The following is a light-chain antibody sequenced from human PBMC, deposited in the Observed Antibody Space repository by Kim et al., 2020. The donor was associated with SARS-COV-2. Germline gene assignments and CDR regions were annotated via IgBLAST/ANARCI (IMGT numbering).Light chain of an antibody. CDR2: DAS. Sequence: EMVMTQSPATLSVSPGERATLSCRASQSVSSSLAWYQQKPGQPPRLLIYDASTRATGIPPRFSGSGSGTDFTLTISSLQSEDCAVYYCQQYNNWPRWTFGQGTKVDIK. CDR1: QSVSSS. V-gene: IGKV3-15*01. J-gene: IGKJ1*01. CDR3: QQYNNWPRWT.